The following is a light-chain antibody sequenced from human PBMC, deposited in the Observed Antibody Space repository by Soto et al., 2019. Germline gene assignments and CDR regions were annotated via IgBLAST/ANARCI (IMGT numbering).Light chain of an antibody. CDR1: QTVSSNN. CDR3: QHYGSSLFT. Sequence: DIVLTQSPGTLSLSPGERATLSCRASQTVSSNNLAWYQQKRGQAPRLLIYGASSRAAAIPDRFRCSGAGTYFPLIISSLSAEDFVVYYCQHYGSSLFTFGPGTDVEIK. V-gene: IGKV3-20*01. CDR2: GAS. J-gene: IGKJ3*01.